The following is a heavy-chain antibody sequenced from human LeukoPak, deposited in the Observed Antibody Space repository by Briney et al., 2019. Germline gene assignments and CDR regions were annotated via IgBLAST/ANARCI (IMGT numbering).Heavy chain of an antibody. J-gene: IGHJ4*02. D-gene: IGHD1-26*01. V-gene: IGHV3-53*05. CDR3: ARVVGATWMIDY. CDR2: IYSGGST. Sequence: GGSLRLSCAASGFTVSSNYMSWVRQAPGKGLEWVSVIYSGGSTYYADSVKGRFTISRDNSKNTLYLQMNSLRAEDTAVYYCARVVGATWMIDYWGQGTLVTVSS. CDR1: GFTVSSNY.